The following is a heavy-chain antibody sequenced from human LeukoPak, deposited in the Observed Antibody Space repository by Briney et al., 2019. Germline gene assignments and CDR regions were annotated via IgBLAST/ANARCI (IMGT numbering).Heavy chain of an antibody. CDR1: GFTFSSYE. V-gene: IGHV3-48*03. CDR2: ISSSGSTI. J-gene: IGHJ4*02. D-gene: IGHD2-15*01. Sequence: GGSLRLSCAASGFTFSSYEMNWVRQAPGKGLEWVSYISSSGSTIFYADSVKGRFTISRDNAKNSLYLQMNSLRAEDTAVYYCARVRRGGYIDYWGQGTLVTVSS. CDR3: ARVRRGGYIDY.